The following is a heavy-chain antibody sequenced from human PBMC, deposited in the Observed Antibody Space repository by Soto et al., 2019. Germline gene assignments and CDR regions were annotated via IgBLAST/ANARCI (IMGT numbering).Heavy chain of an antibody. Sequence: QVQLVESGGGVVQPGRSLRLSCAASGFTFSSYGMHWVRQAPGKGLEWVAVISYDGSNKYYADSVKGRFTISRDNSKNTLYLQMNSRRAEDTAVYYCAKERSGYVDYWGQGTLVTVSS. J-gene: IGHJ4*02. CDR2: ISYDGSNK. V-gene: IGHV3-30*18. D-gene: IGHD3-22*01. CDR3: AKERSGYVDY. CDR1: GFTFSSYG.